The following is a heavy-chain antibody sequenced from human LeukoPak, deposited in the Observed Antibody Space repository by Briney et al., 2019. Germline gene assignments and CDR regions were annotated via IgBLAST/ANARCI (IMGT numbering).Heavy chain of an antibody. CDR2: INHSGST. CDR3: ARGRTGGSGWYRNWFDP. CDR1: GGSISSGSYY. D-gene: IGHD6-19*01. V-gene: IGHV4-61*10. Sequence: SETLSLTCTVSGGSISSGSYYWSWIRQPAGKGLEWIGEINHSGSTNYNPSLKSRVTISVDTSKNQFSLKLSSVTAADTAVYYCARGRTGGSGWYRNWFDPWGQGTLVTVSS. J-gene: IGHJ5*02.